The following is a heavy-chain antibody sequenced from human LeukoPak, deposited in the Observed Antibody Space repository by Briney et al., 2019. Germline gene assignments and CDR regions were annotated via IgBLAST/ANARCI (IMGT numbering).Heavy chain of an antibody. D-gene: IGHD6-19*01. Sequence: GGSLRLSCAASGFTFSSYWMSWVCAAPGKGLEWVAKIKQDGSEKYYVDSVKGRFTISRDNAKNSLYLQMNSLRAEDTAVYYCARDQSRAVAGLDYWGQGTLVTVSS. CDR1: GFTFSSYW. CDR2: IKQDGSEK. J-gene: IGHJ4*02. CDR3: ARDQSRAVAGLDY. V-gene: IGHV3-7*01.